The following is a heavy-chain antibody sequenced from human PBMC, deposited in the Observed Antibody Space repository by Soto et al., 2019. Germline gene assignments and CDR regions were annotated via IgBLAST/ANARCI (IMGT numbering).Heavy chain of an antibody. J-gene: IGHJ6*02. CDR2: MNPNNGNT. CDR1: GYTFPSYD. V-gene: IGHV1-8*01. D-gene: IGHD3-3*01. CDR3: ARQYYDFWSGYNYGMDV. Sequence: ASVKVSCKASGYTFPSYDINWVRQATGQGLEWMGWMNPNNGNTGYAQKFQGRVTMTRNTSISTAYMELSSLRSEDTAVYYCARQYYDFWSGYNYGMDVWGQGTTVSVSS.